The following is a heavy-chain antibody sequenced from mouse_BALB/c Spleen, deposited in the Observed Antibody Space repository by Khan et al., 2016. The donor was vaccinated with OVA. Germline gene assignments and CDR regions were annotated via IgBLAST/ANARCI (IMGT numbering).Heavy chain of an antibody. D-gene: IGHD2-2*01. CDR1: GYSFTGYF. V-gene: IGHV1-37*01. J-gene: IGHJ3*01. CDR3: GRGGYGYDGGAWFAY. CDR2: INPYNGDT. Sequence: VQLKESGPELVKPGASVKISCKASGYSFTGYFMNWVKQSHGKSLEWIGRINPYNGDTFYNQKFKGKATLTVDKSSSTAQMELLSLTSEDSAVYYCGRGGYGYDGGAWFAYWGQGTLVTVSA.